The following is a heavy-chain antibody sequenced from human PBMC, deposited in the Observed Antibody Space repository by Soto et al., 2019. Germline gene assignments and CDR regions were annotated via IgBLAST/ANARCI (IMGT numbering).Heavy chain of an antibody. J-gene: IGHJ6*02. V-gene: IGHV4-30-4*01. Sequence: SETLSLTCSVSGGTINRGDHFWSWGRRSPGKGLEWLGYIYYSGGTYYNPSLKGRVMMTIDTSKHQFSLDLSSVTAADAAGFYCGRGQKAIDVWGQGTRVTAP. CDR3: GRGQKAIDV. CDR1: GGTINRGDHF. CDR2: IYYSGGT.